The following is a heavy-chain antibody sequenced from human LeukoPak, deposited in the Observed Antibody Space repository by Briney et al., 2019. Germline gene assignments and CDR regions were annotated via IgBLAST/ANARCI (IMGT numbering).Heavy chain of an antibody. V-gene: IGHV4-39*01. CDR2: IYYSGST. J-gene: IGHJ5*02. CDR3: ARHDYSSSWYNWFDP. D-gene: IGHD6-13*01. Sequence: SETLSLTCTVSGGSIISSSYYWGWIRQPPGKGLEWIGSIYYSGSTYYNPSLKSRVTISVDTSKNQFSLKLSSVTAADTAVYYCARHDYSSSWYNWFDPWGQGTLVTVSS. CDR1: GGSIISSSYY.